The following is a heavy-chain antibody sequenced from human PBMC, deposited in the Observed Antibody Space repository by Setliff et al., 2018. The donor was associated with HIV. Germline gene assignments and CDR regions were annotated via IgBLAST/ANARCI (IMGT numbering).Heavy chain of an antibody. D-gene: IGHD3-3*01. J-gene: IGHJ4*02. V-gene: IGHV4-59*01. CDR3: ARATYTTLFGVLMGGGLQY. CDR2: VSNGGDT. Sequence: KPSETLSLTCAVSGGSTNNYYLTWIRQPPGKGLEWVGSVSNGGDTNYNPSLKSRVSLSLDTSKTQFSLKLTSVTAADTAVYYCARATYTTLFGVLMGGGLQYWGPGTLVTV. CDR1: GGSTNNYY.